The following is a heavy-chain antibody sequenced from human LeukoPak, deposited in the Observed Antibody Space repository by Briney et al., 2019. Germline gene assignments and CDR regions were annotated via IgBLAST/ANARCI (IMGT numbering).Heavy chain of an antibody. CDR1: EFTFDNFA. Sequence: GGSLRLSCAASEFTFDNFAMHWVRQAPGKGLEWVAFISYDGSDKYYADSVKGRFTISRDDSKSALYLHMNSLRAEDTAVYYCAKDVGARTDAFDIWGQGTMVTVSS. CDR2: ISYDGSDK. D-gene: IGHD1-26*01. CDR3: AKDVGARTDAFDI. J-gene: IGHJ3*02. V-gene: IGHV3-30-3*01.